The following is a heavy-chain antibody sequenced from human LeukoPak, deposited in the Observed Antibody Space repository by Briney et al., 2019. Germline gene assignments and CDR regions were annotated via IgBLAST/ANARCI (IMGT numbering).Heavy chain of an antibody. D-gene: IGHD3-22*01. CDR3: ARGVTMIVVVIHDWYFDL. Sequence: SQTLSLTCTVSGGSISSGGYYWSWIRQHPGKGLEWIGYIYYSGSTYYNPSLKSRVTISVDTSKNQFSLKLSSVTAADTAVYYCARGVTMIVVVIHDWYFDLWGRGTLVTVSS. J-gene: IGHJ2*01. CDR2: IYYSGST. V-gene: IGHV4-31*03. CDR1: GGSISSGGYY.